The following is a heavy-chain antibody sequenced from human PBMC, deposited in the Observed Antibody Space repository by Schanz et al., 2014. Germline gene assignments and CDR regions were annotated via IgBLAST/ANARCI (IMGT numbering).Heavy chain of an antibody. CDR1: GGSFSGYY. CDR3: ARAARRTRVVPLYFDY. CDR2: INHGGST. J-gene: IGHJ4*02. V-gene: IGHV4-34*01. Sequence: QVQLQQWGAGLLKPSETLSLTCAVYGGSFSGYYWSWIRQPPGKGLEWIAEINHGGSTNYNPSLKSRVTISVDPSKTHFSLKLRSVTAADTAVYYCARAARRTRVVPLYFDYWGQGTLVTVSS. D-gene: IGHD2-2*01.